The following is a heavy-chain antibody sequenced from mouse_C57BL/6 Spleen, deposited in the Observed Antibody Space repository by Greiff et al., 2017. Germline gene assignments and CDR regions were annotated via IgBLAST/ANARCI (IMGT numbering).Heavy chain of an antibody. D-gene: IGHD4-1*01. CDR3: AKLTSWFAY. CDR1: GYTFTSYW. Sequence: VQLQESGAELVRPGSSVKLSCKASGYTFTSYWMHWVKQRPIQGLEWIGNIDPSDSETHYNQKFKDKATLTVDKSSSTAYMQLSSLTSEDSAVYYCAKLTSWFAYWGQGTLVTVSA. J-gene: IGHJ3*01. CDR2: IDPSDSET. V-gene: IGHV1-52*01.